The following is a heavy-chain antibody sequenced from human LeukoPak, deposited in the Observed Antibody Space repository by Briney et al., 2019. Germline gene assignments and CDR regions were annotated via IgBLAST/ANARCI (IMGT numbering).Heavy chain of an antibody. CDR2: MNPNSGNT. J-gene: IGHJ4*02. V-gene: IGHV1-8*02. D-gene: IGHD5-24*01. CDR1: GYTFKNYD. Sequence: ASVKLSCKASGYTFKNYDINWVRQATGHGLERMGWMNPNSGNTGFAKKFHDRVSMTRDTSINTAYMELTSMGSGDTAVYYCARATPGGLHGYSFDYWGQGTVVTVYS. CDR3: ARATPGGLHGYSFDY.